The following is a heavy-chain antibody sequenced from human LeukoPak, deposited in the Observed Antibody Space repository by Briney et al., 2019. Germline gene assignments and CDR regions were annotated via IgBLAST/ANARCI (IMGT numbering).Heavy chain of an antibody. Sequence: GSLRLSCAASGFTFSSNAMNWVRQAPGKGLEWVSGITGSGDSTYYADSVKGRFTISRDNSKNTVYLQMNSLRAEDTAVYYCASPFWSGYSYGMDVWGQGTTVTVSS. CDR2: ITGSGDST. CDR1: GFTFSSNA. V-gene: IGHV3-23*01. D-gene: IGHD3-3*01. J-gene: IGHJ6*02. CDR3: ASPFWSGYSYGMDV.